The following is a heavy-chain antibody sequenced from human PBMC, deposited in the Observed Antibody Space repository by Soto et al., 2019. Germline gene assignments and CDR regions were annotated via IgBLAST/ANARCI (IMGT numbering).Heavy chain of an antibody. CDR2: IPYDGSNK. D-gene: IGHD2-8*01. J-gene: IGHJ4*02. CDR1: GFTFSSYG. Sequence: QVQLVESGGGVVQPGRSLRLSCAASGFTFSSYGMHWVRQAPGKGLEWVAVIPYDGSNKYYADSVKGRFTISRDNSKNALYLQMNSLRAEDTAVYYCAKDGLMVYATYFDYWGQGTLVTVSS. CDR3: AKDGLMVYATYFDY. V-gene: IGHV3-30*18.